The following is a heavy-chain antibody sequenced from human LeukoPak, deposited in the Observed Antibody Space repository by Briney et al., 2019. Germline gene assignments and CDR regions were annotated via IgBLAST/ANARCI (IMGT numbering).Heavy chain of an antibody. CDR2: IYYSGST. V-gene: IGHV4-59*08. CDR3: ARSHAGMDV. Sequence: SETLSLTCTVSGGSISSYYWSWIRQPPGKGLEWIGYIYYSGSTNYNPSLKSRVTISVVTSKNQFSLKLSSVTAADTAVYYCARSHAGMDVWGQGTTVTVSS. CDR1: GGSISSYY. J-gene: IGHJ6*02.